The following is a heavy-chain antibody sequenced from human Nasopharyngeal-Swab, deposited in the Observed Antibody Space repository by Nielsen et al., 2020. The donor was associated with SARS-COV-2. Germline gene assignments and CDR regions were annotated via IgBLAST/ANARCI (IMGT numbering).Heavy chain of an antibody. CDR2: ISWNSGSI. Sequence: GGSLRLSCAASGFTFDDYAMHWVRQAPGKGLERVSGISWNSGSIGYADSVKGRFTISRDNAKNSLYLQMNSLRAEDTALYYCAKYGRAFDIWGQGTMVTVSS. V-gene: IGHV3-9*01. CDR3: AKYGRAFDI. CDR1: GFTFDDYA. J-gene: IGHJ3*02.